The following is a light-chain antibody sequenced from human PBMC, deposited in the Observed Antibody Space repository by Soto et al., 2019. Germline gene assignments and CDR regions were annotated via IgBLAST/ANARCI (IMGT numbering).Light chain of an antibody. CDR2: DAS. J-gene: IGKJ5*01. Sequence: EIFFAQSPAPPSLRLGHIATLPPRASQSVSSYLAWYQQKPGQAPRLLIYDASNRATGIPARFSGSGSGTDFTLTISSLEPEDFAVYYCQQYGSSPVTFGQGTRLEI. CDR3: QQYGSSPVT. CDR1: QSVSSY. V-gene: IGKV3-11*01.